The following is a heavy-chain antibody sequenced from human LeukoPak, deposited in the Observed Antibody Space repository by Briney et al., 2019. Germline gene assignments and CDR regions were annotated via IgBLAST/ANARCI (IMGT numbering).Heavy chain of an antibody. Sequence: GGSLRLSCAASGFTFSSYSMNWVRQAPGKGLEWVSAISGSGGSTYYADSVKGRFTISRDNSKNTLYLQMNSLRAEDTAVYYCAKDRGSSSHIDYWGQGTLVTVSS. CDR2: ISGSGGST. CDR1: GFTFSSYS. J-gene: IGHJ4*02. V-gene: IGHV3-23*01. CDR3: AKDRGSSSHIDY. D-gene: IGHD6-13*01.